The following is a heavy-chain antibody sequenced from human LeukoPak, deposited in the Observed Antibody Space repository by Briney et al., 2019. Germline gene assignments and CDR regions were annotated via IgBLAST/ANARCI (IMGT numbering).Heavy chain of an antibody. J-gene: IGHJ5*02. Sequence: SETLSLTCTVSGGSISSYYWSWIRQPPGKGREWIGYIYATGSTNYNPSLKSRVTISVDTSKNQFSLNLRSATAADTAVYYCARHGSVRSPLGPWGQGTLVTVSS. V-gene: IGHV4-4*09. CDR2: IYATGST. CDR1: GGSISSYY. CDR3: ARHGSVRSPLGP. D-gene: IGHD3-10*01.